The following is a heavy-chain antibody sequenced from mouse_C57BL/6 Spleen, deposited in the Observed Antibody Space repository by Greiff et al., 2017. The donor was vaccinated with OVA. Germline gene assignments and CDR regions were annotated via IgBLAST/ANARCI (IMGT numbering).Heavy chain of an antibody. D-gene: IGHD2-3*01. Sequence: EVQRVESGGGLVKPGGSLKLSCAASGFTFSSYAMSWVRQTPEKRLEWVATISDGGSYTYYPDNVKGRFTISRDNAKNNLYLQMSHLKSEDTAMYYCARDKGWLLPFAYWGQGTLVTVSA. CDR1: GFTFSSYA. J-gene: IGHJ3*01. CDR2: ISDGGSYT. CDR3: ARDKGWLLPFAY. V-gene: IGHV5-4*01.